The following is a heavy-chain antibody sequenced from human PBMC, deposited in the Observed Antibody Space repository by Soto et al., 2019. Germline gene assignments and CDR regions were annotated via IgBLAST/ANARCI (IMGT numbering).Heavy chain of an antibody. J-gene: IGHJ4*02. CDR3: ARGGEGAVAGFDY. Sequence: SETLSLTCTVSGGSISSYYCSWIRQPPGKGLEWIGYIYYSGSTNYNPSLKSRVTISVDTSKNQFSLKLSSVTAADTAVYYCARGGEGAVAGFDYWGQGTLLTVSS. V-gene: IGHV4-59*01. CDR2: IYYSGST. CDR1: GGSISSYY. D-gene: IGHD6-19*01.